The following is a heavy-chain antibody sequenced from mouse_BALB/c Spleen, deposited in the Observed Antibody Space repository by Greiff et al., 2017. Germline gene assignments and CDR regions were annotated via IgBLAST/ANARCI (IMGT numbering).Heavy chain of an antibody. V-gene: IGHV5-17*02. Sequence: EVQLVESGGGLVQPGGSRKLSCAASGFTFSSFGMHWVRQAPEKGLEWVAYISSGSSTIYYADTVKGRFTISRDNPKNTLFLQMTSLRSEDTAMYYCARLWLGAMDYWGQGTSVTVSS. CDR2: ISSGSSTI. CDR3: ARLWLGAMDY. CDR1: GFTFSSFG. J-gene: IGHJ4*01. D-gene: IGHD2-2*01.